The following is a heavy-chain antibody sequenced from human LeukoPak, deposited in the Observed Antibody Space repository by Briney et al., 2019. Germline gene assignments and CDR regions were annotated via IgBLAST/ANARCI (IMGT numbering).Heavy chain of an antibody. Sequence: ASVKVSCKASGYTFTSYGISWVRQAPGQGLEWMEWISAYKGNKNYAQKLQGRVTMTTDTSTSTAYMELRSLRSDDTAVYYCARIVSGYCSGGSCYRDRPAYAFDIWGQGTMVTVSS. D-gene: IGHD2-15*01. CDR3: ARIVSGYCSGGSCYRDRPAYAFDI. CDR1: GYTFTSYG. CDR2: ISAYKGNK. J-gene: IGHJ3*02. V-gene: IGHV1-18*01.